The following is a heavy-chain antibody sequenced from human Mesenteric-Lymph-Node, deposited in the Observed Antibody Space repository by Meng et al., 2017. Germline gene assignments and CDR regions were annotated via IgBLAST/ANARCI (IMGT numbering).Heavy chain of an antibody. Sequence: ESGPELVKPSETLSLTGTASGASVDSGSYHWSWVRQPPGKGLECIGYTYNGWSTYYNPSLKSRVSMSVDTSKNQFSLTLSSVTAADTAVYYCNAYTAGGGLGSWGQGTLVTVSS. CDR3: NAYTAGGGLGS. CDR1: GASVDSGSYH. J-gene: IGHJ5*02. V-gene: IGHV4-30-4*01. CDR2: TYNGWST. D-gene: IGHD3-16*01.